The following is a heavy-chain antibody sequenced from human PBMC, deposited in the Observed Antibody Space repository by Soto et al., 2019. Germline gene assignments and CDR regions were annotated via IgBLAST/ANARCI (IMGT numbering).Heavy chain of an antibody. D-gene: IGHD3-10*01. J-gene: IGHJ6*02. Sequence: RGESLKISCKGSGYSFTSYWISWVRQMPGKGLEWMGRIDPSDSYTNYSPSFQGHVTISADKSISTAYLQWSSLKASDTAMYYCASGSGRVRGSGSYFGYYYYGMDVWGQGTTVTVS. CDR2: IDPSDSYT. V-gene: IGHV5-10-1*01. CDR3: ASGSGRVRGSGSYFGYYYYGMDV. CDR1: GYSFTSYW.